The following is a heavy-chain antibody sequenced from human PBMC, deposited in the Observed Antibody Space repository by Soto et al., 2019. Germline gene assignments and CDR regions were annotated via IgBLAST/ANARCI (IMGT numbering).Heavy chain of an antibody. CDR2: ISAYNGNT. J-gene: IGHJ6*03. V-gene: IGHV1-18*01. CDR1: GYTFTRYG. Sequence: ASVKVSCKASGYTFTRYGISWVRHAPGQGLEWMGWISAYNGNTNYAQKLQGRVTMTTDTSTSTAYMELRSLRSDDTAVYYCARQQLAEHYYYYYYMDVWGKGTTVTVSS. CDR3: ARQQLAEHYYYYYYMDV. D-gene: IGHD6-13*01.